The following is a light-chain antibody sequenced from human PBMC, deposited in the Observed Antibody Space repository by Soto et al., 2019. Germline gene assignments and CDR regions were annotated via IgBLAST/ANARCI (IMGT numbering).Light chain of an antibody. CDR1: QTISNY. CDR2: GAS. J-gene: IGKJ2*01. Sequence: DIQMTQSTYSLSASVGDRVTIPCWASQTISNYLNWYQQNPGKAPKLLIYGASSVQSGVPSRFSGSGSGTVFSLSISSLQHEDFATYYCQQSYSTPYTFGHGTQLEIK. CDR3: QQSYSTPYT. V-gene: IGKV1-39*01.